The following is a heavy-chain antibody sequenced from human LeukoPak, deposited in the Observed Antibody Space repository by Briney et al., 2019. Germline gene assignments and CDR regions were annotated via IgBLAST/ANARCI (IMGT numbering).Heavy chain of an antibody. CDR2: MNPNSGNT. J-gene: IGHJ6*03. CDR1: GYTFTSYD. D-gene: IGHD3-10*01. V-gene: IGHV1-8*01. CDR3: ATTGSGSYYNRPYYYYYMDV. Sequence: ASVKVSCKASGYTFTSYDINWVRQATGQGLEWMGWMNPNSGNTGYAQKFQGRVTMTRNTSISTAYMELSSLRSEDTAVYYCATTGSGSYYNRPYYYYYMDVWGKGTTVTISS.